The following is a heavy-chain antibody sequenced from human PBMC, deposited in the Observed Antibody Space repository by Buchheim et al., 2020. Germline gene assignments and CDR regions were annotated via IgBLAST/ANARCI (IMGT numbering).Heavy chain of an antibody. J-gene: IGHJ4*02. D-gene: IGHD5-24*01. CDR1: GFTFSDYG. CDR2: ISFNARNK. V-gene: IGHV3-30*18. CDR3: AKEEGDGYNREPAPDY. Sequence: QVQLVESGGGVVQPGKSLRLSCAGSGFTFSDYGIHWVRQAPGKGLEWLAVISFNARNKFYADSVKGRFTIARDNSKTTVYLHMDTLTADDTAVYFCAKEEGDGYNREPAPDYWGQGTL.